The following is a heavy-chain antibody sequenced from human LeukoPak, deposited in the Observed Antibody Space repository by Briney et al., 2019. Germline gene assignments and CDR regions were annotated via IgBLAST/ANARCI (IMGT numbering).Heavy chain of an antibody. D-gene: IGHD6-19*01. CDR2: ISSSSSYT. J-gene: IGHJ4*02. Sequence: PGGSLRLSCAASGFTFSDYYMSWIRQAPEKGLEWISYISSSSSYTNYADSVKGRFTISRDNAKNSLYLQMNSLRAEDTAVYYCARESIAVAGAPFDYWGQGTLVTVSS. CDR3: ARESIAVAGAPFDY. V-gene: IGHV3-11*06. CDR1: GFTFSDYY.